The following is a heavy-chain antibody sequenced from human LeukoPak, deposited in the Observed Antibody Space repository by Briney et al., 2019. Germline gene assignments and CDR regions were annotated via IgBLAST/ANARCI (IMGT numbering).Heavy chain of an antibody. CDR2: ISSSSSYI. V-gene: IGHV3-21*01. CDR1: GFTFSSYA. CDR3: ARDPQINY. J-gene: IGHJ4*02. Sequence: NPGGSLRLSCAASGFTFSSYAMHWVRQAPGKGLEWVSSISSSSSYIYYTDSVKGRFTVSRDNAKNSLYLQMNSLRAEDTAVYYCARDPQINYWGQGTLVTVSS.